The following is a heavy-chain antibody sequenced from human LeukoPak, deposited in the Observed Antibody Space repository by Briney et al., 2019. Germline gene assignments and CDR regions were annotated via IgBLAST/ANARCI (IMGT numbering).Heavy chain of an antibody. J-gene: IGHJ5*02. V-gene: IGHV1-46*01. Sequence: ASVKVSCKASGYTFTSYYMHWVRQAPGQGLEWMGIINPSGGSTSYAQKFQGRVTMTRDMSTSTAYMELSSLRSEDTAVYYCARTKGQGIVGATGGDWFDPWGQGTLVTVSS. CDR1: GYTFTSYY. D-gene: IGHD1-26*01. CDR2: INPSGGST. CDR3: ARTKGQGIVGATGGDWFDP.